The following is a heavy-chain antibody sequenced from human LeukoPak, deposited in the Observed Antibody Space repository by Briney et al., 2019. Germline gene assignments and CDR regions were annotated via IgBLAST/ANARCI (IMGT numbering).Heavy chain of an antibody. CDR1: GFTFSSYS. CDR2: IKQDGSEK. V-gene: IGHV3-7*01. D-gene: IGHD3-22*01. Sequence: GGSLRLSCAASGFTFSSYSMNWVRQAPGKGLEWVANIKQDGSEKYYVDSVKGRFTISRDNAKNSLYLQMNSLRAEDTAVYYCARWRNYYDSSGYSDYWGQGTLVTVSS. CDR3: ARWRNYYDSSGYSDY. J-gene: IGHJ4*02.